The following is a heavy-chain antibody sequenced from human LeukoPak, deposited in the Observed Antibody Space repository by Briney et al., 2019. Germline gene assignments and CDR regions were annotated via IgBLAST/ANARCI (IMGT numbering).Heavy chain of an antibody. CDR3: ATIGWAYDSSGYYNY. CDR1: GYTFTSYG. D-gene: IGHD3-22*01. J-gene: IGHJ4*02. Sequence: GASVKVSCKASGYTFTSYGISWVRQAPGQGLEWMGWISAYNGNTNYAQKLQGRVTMTTDTSTSTAYMELRSLRSDDTAVYYCATIGWAYDSSGYYNYWGQGTLVTVSS. CDR2: ISAYNGNT. V-gene: IGHV1-18*01.